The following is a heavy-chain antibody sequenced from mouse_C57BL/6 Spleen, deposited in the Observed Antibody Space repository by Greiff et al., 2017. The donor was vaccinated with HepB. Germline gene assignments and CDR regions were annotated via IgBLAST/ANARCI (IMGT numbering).Heavy chain of an antibody. Sequence: QVQLQQPGTELVKPGASVKLSCKASGYTFTSYWMHWVKQRPGQGLEWIGNINPSNGGTNYNEKFKSKATLTVDKSSITAYMQLSSLTSEDSAVYYCARSGLGRGGFDYWGQGTTLTVSS. CDR3: ARSGLGRGGFDY. D-gene: IGHD4-1*01. CDR2: INPSNGGT. V-gene: IGHV1-53*01. J-gene: IGHJ2*01. CDR1: GYTFTSYW.